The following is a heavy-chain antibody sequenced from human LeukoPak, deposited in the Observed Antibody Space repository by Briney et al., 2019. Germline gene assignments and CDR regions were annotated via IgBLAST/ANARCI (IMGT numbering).Heavy chain of an antibody. V-gene: IGHV4-34*01. CDR3: ARGIVVVPAALDY. CDR1: GGSFSGYY. CDR2: INHSGST. Sequence: SETLSLTCAVYGGSFSGYYWSWIRQPPGKELEWIGEINHSGSTNYNPSLKSRVTISVDTSKNQFSLKLSSVTAADTAVYYCARGIVVVPAALDYWGQGTLVTVSS. J-gene: IGHJ4*02. D-gene: IGHD2-2*01.